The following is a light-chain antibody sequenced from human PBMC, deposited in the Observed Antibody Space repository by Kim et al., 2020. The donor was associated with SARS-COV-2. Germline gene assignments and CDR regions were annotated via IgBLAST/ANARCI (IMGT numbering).Light chain of an antibody. V-gene: IGLV2-11*01. Sequence: GQHVTISCTGTGSGVGGSDYVSRNQQHPVNAPKLRICDVKERPSGVPDRFSGSKSGNTASLTISGLQADDEADYYCCSYAGSQTLLFGGGTQLTVL. CDR1: GSGVGGSDY. CDR3: CSYAGSQTLL. J-gene: IGLJ2*01. CDR2: DVK.